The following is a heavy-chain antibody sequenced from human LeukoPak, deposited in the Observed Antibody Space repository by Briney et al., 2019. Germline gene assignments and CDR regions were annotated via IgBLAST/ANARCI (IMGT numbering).Heavy chain of an antibody. CDR1: GGSISSGDYY. J-gene: IGHJ4*02. CDR2: IYYSGST. CDR3: ARGRFEDYYDSSGDEWYFDY. Sequence: SETLSLTCTVSGGSISSGDYYWSWIRQPPGKGLGWIGYIYYSGSTYYNPSLKSRVTISVDTSKNQFSLKLSSVTAADTAVYYCARGRFEDYYDSSGDEWYFDYWGQGTLVTVSS. D-gene: IGHD3-22*01. V-gene: IGHV4-30-4*01.